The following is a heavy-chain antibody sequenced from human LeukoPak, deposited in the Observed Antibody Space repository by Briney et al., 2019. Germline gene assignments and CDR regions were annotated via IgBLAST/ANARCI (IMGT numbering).Heavy chain of an antibody. CDR3: AKSAYYDASGYYREYYFDY. V-gene: IGHV3-23*01. Sequence: GSLRLSCVSSGFSFSNYAMGWVRQAPGKGLERVSSISGSGGSTHYADSVKGRFTISRDKTKNTLYLQMNSLRAEDTAVYYCAKSAYYDASGYYREYYFDYWGQGTLVTVSS. CDR2: ISGSGGST. D-gene: IGHD3-22*01. J-gene: IGHJ4*02. CDR1: GFSFSNYA.